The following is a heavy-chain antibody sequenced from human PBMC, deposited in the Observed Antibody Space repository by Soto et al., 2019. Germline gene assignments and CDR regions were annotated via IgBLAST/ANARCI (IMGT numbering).Heavy chain of an antibody. CDR3: SWWLSPY. CDR2: ISGPSSYI. CDR1: RFTFSTFS. D-gene: IGHD2-8*02. V-gene: IGHV3-21*01. J-gene: IGHJ4*02. Sequence: GGSLRLSCAASRFTFSTFSMNWVRQAPGKGLEWVSSISGPSSYIYYADSVKGRFTISRDNAKNSLYLQMNSLRVEDTAVYYCSWWLSPYWGQGTLVTVSS.